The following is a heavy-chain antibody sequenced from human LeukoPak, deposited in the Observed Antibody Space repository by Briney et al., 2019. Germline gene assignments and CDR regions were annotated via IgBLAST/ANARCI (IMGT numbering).Heavy chain of an antibody. V-gene: IGHV3-23*01. CDR2: ISNSGGGT. CDR1: GFSFSTYA. J-gene: IGHJ5*02. CDR3: AKVVSTTSFSWFGP. Sequence: PGGSLRLSCAASGFSFSTYAMSWVRQAPGKGLEWVSVISNSGGGTYYADSVKGRFTISRDNSKNTLYLQMNSLRADDTAVYYCAKVVSTTSFSWFGPWGQGTLVTVSS. D-gene: IGHD2/OR15-2a*01.